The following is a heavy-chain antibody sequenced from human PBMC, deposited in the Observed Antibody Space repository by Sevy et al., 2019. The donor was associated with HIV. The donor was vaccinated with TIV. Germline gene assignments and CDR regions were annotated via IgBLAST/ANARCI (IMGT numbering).Heavy chain of an antibody. J-gene: IGHJ4*02. Sequence: GVSLRLSCAASGFTFSRYGMHWVRQAPGKGLEWVAFIRYDGSTKYYTESVKGLFTISRDNSKNTLYLQMNSLRTEDTAVYYCAKGPSPMITFGGVADYWGQGTLVTVSS. D-gene: IGHD3-16*01. V-gene: IGHV3-30*02. CDR1: GFTFSRYG. CDR2: IRYDGSTK. CDR3: AKGPSPMITFGGVADY.